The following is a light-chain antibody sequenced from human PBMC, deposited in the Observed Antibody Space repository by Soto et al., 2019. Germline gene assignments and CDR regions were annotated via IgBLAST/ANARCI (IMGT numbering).Light chain of an antibody. CDR3: QKYYNAPLT. Sequence: DPQMTQSPSSLSASVGDRVTITCRASQGISNSLAWYQQKPGKVPKLLIYGASTLQSGVPSRFSGSGSGTDFTLTISGLQPEDVATYYCQKYYNAPLTFGGGTKVEIK. CDR2: GAS. CDR1: QGISNS. V-gene: IGKV1-27*01. J-gene: IGKJ4*01.